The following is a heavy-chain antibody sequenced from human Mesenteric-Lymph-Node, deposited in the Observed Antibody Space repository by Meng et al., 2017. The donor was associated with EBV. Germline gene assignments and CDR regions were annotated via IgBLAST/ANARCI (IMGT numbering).Heavy chain of an antibody. CDR2: IDGGGSST. V-gene: IGHV3-74*01. Sequence: VQLVETGGGRVLPWGSLRLSCTGSGFTFSNNWMHWVHQAPGKGLVWVSRIDGGGSSTSYADSVKGRFTISRDNAKNTLYLQMNSLRAEDTAVYYCARAEFSGPSLVYWGQGTLVTVSS. D-gene: IGHD5-12*01. J-gene: IGHJ4*02. CDR3: ARAEFSGPSLVY. CDR1: GFTFSNNW.